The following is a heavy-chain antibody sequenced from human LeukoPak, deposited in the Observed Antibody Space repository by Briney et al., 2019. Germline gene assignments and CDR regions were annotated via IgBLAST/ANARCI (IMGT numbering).Heavy chain of an antibody. Sequence: GGSLRLSCAASGFTFSSYSMNWVRQAPGKGLEGVSSISSSSSYIYYADSVKGRFTISRDNAKHSLYLQMNSLRAEDTAVYYCARAATTVDFDYWGQGTLVTVSS. V-gene: IGHV3-21*01. J-gene: IGHJ4*02. D-gene: IGHD4-17*01. CDR3: ARAATTVDFDY. CDR1: GFTFSSYS. CDR2: ISSSSSYI.